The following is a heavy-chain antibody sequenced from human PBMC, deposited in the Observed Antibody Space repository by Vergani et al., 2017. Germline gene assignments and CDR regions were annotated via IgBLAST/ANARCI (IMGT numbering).Heavy chain of an antibody. Sequence: QVQLQESGPGLVKPPGTLSLTCAVPGGSISSSNWWSWVRQPPGKGLVWIGEIYHSGSTNYNPSLKSRVTISVDKSKNQFSLQLSSVTAADPAVYYCAREKTTVVTPGAFDIWGQGTMVTVSS. CDR2: IYHSGST. D-gene: IGHD4-23*01. CDR1: GGSISSSNW. CDR3: AREKTTVVTPGAFDI. V-gene: IGHV4-4*03. J-gene: IGHJ3*02.